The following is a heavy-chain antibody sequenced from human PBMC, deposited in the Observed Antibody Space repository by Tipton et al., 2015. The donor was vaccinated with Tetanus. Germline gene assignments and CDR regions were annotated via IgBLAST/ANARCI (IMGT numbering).Heavy chain of an antibody. D-gene: IGHD3-3*01. Sequence: QLVQSGAEVKKPGAPVKVSCKASGYTFTGYYMHWVRQAPGQGLEWMGWINPNSGGTNYAQKFQGRVTMTRDTSISTAYMELSRLRSDDTAGYYCARDHRVLRFLEWYYYYGMDVWGQGTTVTVSS. J-gene: IGHJ6*02. CDR2: INPNSGGT. CDR1: GYTFTGYY. V-gene: IGHV1-2*02. CDR3: ARDHRVLRFLEWYYYYGMDV.